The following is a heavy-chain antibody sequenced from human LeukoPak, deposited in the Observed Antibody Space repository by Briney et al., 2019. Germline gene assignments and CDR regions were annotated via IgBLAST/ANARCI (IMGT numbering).Heavy chain of an antibody. D-gene: IGHD3-9*01. CDR3: ARIYYDILTGDEYYFDY. V-gene: IGHV3-7*03. J-gene: IGHJ4*02. CDR2: IKQDGSEK. CDR1: GFTFSSYW. Sequence: GGSLRLSCAASGFTFSSYWMSWVRQAPGKGLEWVANIKQDGSEKYYVDSVKGRFTISRDNSKNTLYLQMNSLRAEDTAVYYCARIYYDILTGDEYYFDYWGQGTLVTVSS.